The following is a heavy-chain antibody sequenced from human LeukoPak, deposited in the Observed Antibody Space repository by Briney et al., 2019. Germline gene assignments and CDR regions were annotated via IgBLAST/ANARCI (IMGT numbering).Heavy chain of an antibody. CDR2: IYPGGSDT. J-gene: IGHJ6*03. Sequence: GESLKISCKGSGYSFTSYWIGWVRQMPGKGLEWMGIIYPGGSDTRYSPSFQGQVTISADKSISTAYLQWSSLKASDTAMYYCARHSGYCSSTSCYESYYYYYMDVWGKGTTVTVSS. CDR3: ARHSGYCSSTSCYESYYYYYMDV. D-gene: IGHD2-2*01. V-gene: IGHV5-51*01. CDR1: GYSFTSYW.